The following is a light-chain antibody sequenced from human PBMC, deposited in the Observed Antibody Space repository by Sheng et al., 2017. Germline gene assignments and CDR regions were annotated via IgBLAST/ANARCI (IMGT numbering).Light chain of an antibody. CDR1: SSDIGGYNY. J-gene: IGLJ1*01. V-gene: IGLV2-14*03. CDR3: SSYKSNSYV. Sequence: QSALTQPASVSGSPGQSITISCTGVSSDIGGYNYVSWYQQHPGNAPRLIIYAVSSRPSGISDRFSGSKSGNTASLTIAGLQADDEAYYFCSSYKSNSYVFGTGTKVTVL. CDR2: AVS.